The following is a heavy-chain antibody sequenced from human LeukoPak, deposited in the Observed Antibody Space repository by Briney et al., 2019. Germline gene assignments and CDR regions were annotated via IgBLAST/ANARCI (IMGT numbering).Heavy chain of an antibody. CDR2: TYYSSST. Sequence: TSETLSLTCSVSGASISSSTYYWGWIRQPPGEGLEWIGYTYYSSSTNYNPSLKSRVTISVDTSKNQFSLKLSSVTAADTAVYYCARVPWIQLPNDAFDIWGQGTMVTVSS. V-gene: IGHV4-39*07. CDR1: GASISSSTYY. D-gene: IGHD5-18*01. CDR3: ARVPWIQLPNDAFDI. J-gene: IGHJ3*02.